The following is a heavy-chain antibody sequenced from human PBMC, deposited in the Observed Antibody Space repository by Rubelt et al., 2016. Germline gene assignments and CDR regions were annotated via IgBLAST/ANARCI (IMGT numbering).Heavy chain of an antibody. CDR3: ARHAGVRRFGVVITYYFDY. V-gene: IGHV4-34*01. CDR1: GGSFSGYY. D-gene: IGHD3-3*01. J-gene: IGHJ4*02. CDR2: IYYSGST. Sequence: QVQLQQWGAGLLKPSETLSLTCAVYGGSFSGYYWGWIRQPPGKGLEWIGSIYYSGSTYYNPSLKSGVTISVDTSKNQFPLKLSSVTAADTAVYYCARHAGVRRFGVVITYYFDYWGQGTLVTVSS.